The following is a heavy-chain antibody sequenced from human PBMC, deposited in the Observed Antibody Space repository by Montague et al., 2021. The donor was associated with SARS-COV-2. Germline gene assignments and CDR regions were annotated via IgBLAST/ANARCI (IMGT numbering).Heavy chain of an antibody. V-gene: IGHV4-34*01. D-gene: IGHD3-3*01. CDR2: IGHTGSF. J-gene: IGHJ4*02. CDR1: GGSLSGHS. Sequence: SETLSLTCAVYGGSLSGHSWSWVRQAPEKGLEWIGDIGHTGSFKYNPSLKSRVTMSTDAAKNQFSLRMTSVTAADTSIYYCARGGTERSTTFGVVFFPLLDSWGQGTLVTVSS. CDR3: ARGGTERSTTFGVVFFPLLDS.